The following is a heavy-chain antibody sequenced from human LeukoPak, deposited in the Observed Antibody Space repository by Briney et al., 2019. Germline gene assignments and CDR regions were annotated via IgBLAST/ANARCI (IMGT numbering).Heavy chain of an antibody. CDR2: ITPDGHEE. V-gene: IGHV3-7*01. J-gene: IGHJ4*02. CDR3: AKWRWRQSEFYY. Sequence: PGGSLRLSCAASGFTFSTYFMGWVRQAPGKGLECVANITPDGHEEYCVDSVQGRFTISRDNTRNSLFLQMNSLRAEDTAIYYCAKWRWRQSEFYYWGQGTPVTVSS. CDR1: GFTFSTYF. D-gene: IGHD5-24*01.